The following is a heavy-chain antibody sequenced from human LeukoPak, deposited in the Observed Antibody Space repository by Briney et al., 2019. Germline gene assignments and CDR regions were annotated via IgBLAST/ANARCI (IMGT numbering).Heavy chain of an antibody. V-gene: IGHV4-61*01. J-gene: IGHJ4*02. CDR3: AREVGIAARPFDY. D-gene: IGHD6-6*01. CDR1: GGSVSSGSYY. CDR2: IYYSGST. Sequence: KPSETLSLTCTVSGGSVSSGSYYWSWIRQPPGKGLEWIGYIYYSGSTNYNPSLKSRVTISVDTSKNQFSLKLSSVTAADTAVYYCAREVGIAARPFDYWGQGTLVTVSS.